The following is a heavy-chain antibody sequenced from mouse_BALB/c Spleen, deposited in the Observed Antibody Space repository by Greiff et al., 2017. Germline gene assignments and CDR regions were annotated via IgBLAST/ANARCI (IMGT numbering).Heavy chain of an antibody. CDR2: IYPGSGNT. CDR3: ARPNYYGSSSYYFDY. D-gene: IGHD1-1*01. J-gene: IGHJ2*01. V-gene: IGHV1-77*01. CDR1: GYTFTDYY. Sequence: VQLQQSGAELARPGASVKLSCKASGYTFTDYYINWVKQRTGQGLEWIGEIYPGSGNTYYNEKFKGKATLTADKSSSTAYMQLSSLTSEDSAVYFCARPNYYGSSSYYFDYWGQGTTLTVSS.